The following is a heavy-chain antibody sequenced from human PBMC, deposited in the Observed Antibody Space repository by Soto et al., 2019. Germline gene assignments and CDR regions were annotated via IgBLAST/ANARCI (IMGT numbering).Heavy chain of an antibody. J-gene: IGHJ4*02. CDR1: GYTFTSYA. CDR2: INAGNSDT. D-gene: IGHD6-19*01. V-gene: IGHV1-3*01. Sequence: ASVKVSYKASGYTFTSYAIHWVRQAPGQRLEWMGWINAGNSDTKYSQKFQGRVTITSDTSASTAYMELSSLRSEDTAVYYCARDFSMAVEATGYWGQGTLVTV. CDR3: ARDFSMAVEATGY.